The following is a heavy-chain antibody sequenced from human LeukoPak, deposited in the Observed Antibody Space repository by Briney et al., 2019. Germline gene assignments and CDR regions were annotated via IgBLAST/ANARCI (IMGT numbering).Heavy chain of an antibody. J-gene: IGHJ1*01. D-gene: IGHD5-12*01. Sequence: SETLSLTCAVSGGSISSSNWRSWVRQSPGKGLEWIGEIYHSGSTNCNPSLKSRVTISVDKSKNHFSLKLSSVTAADTAVYYCALRYSAYVQHWGQGTLVTVSS. CDR2: IYHSGST. CDR3: ALRYSAYVQH. V-gene: IGHV4-4*02. CDR1: GGSISSSNW.